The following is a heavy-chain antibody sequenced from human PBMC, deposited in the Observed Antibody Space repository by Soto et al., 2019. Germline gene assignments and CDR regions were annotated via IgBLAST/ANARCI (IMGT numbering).Heavy chain of an antibody. Sequence: DVQLVESGGGLVQPGVSLRLSCAASGFTFSSYWMTWARQAPGKGLEWVASMNRDGSEKRYVDSVEGRFTISRDNAKNSLFLQMNSLSPDDTAVYYCGRDAGRRFDYWGQGSLVTVSS. D-gene: IGHD6-13*01. CDR1: GFTFSSYW. CDR2: MNRDGSEK. V-gene: IGHV3-7*01. CDR3: GRDAGRRFDY. J-gene: IGHJ4*02.